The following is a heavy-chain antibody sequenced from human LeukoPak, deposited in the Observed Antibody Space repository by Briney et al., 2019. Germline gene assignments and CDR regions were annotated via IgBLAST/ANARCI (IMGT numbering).Heavy chain of an antibody. J-gene: IGHJ4*02. D-gene: IGHD4-23*01. V-gene: IGHV1-69*04. CDR1: GGTFSSYA. CDR2: TIPIFGIA. Sequence: GASVKVSCKASGGTFSSYAISWVRQAPGQGLEWMGRTIPIFGIANYAQKFQGRVTITADKSTSTAYMELSSLRSEDTAVYYCARDRGGNPLWGQGTLVTVSS. CDR3: ARDRGGNPL.